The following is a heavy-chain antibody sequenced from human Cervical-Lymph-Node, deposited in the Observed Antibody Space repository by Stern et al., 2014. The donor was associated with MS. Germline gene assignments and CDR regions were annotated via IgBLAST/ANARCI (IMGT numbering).Heavy chain of an antibody. D-gene: IGHD3-3*01. V-gene: IGHV3-30*04. J-gene: IGHJ4*02. CDR2: ISHDGNYK. CDR3: AKIGQRDLEYLHFDY. Sequence: QVQLEESGGGVVQPGRSLRLSCTASGFTFSSYDMHWVRQAPGKGLDWVAGISHDGNYKDYADSVKGRFTISRDNSKNTLYLEMNSLRGEDSAVYYCAKIGQRDLEYLHFDYWGQGTLVTVSS. CDR1: GFTFSSYD.